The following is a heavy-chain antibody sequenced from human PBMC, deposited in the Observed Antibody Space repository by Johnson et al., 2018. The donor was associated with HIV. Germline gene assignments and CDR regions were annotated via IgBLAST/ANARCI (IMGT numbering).Heavy chain of an antibody. CDR2: IKNDGSEK. D-gene: IGHD1-26*01. CDR1: GFTFSSYW. V-gene: IGHV3-7*05. J-gene: IGHJ3*02. Sequence: MLLVESGGGLVQPGGSLRLSCAASGFTFSSYWMIWGRQAPGKWLEWVANIKNDGSEKYYVDSVKGRFTISRDNAKKSLYLQMNSLRAEDTAVYYCAREKWELLSAFDIWGQGTMVTVSS. CDR3: AREKWELLSAFDI.